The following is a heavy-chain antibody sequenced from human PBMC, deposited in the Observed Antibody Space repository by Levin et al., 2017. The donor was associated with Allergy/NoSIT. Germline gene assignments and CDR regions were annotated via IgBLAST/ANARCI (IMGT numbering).Heavy chain of an antibody. D-gene: IGHD5-18*01. CDR3: ARGIPGYSYGSGMVY. V-gene: IGHV3-7*01. CDR2: IKQDGSEK. J-gene: IGHJ4*02. Sequence: GESLKISCAASGFTFSSYWMSWVRQAPGKGLEWVANIKQDGSEKYYVDSVKGRFTISRDNAKNSLYLQMNSLRAEDTAVYYCARGIPGYSYGSGMVYWGQGTLVTVSS. CDR1: GFTFSSYW.